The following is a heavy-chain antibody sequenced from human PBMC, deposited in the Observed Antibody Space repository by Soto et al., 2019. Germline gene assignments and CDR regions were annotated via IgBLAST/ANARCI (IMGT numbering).Heavy chain of an antibody. J-gene: IGHJ3*02. CDR2: ISGRGGST. CDR1: GFTFSSFA. V-gene: IGHV3-23*01. D-gene: IGHD3-22*01. CDR3: AKDLFYYDSSDYYQNEAFDM. Sequence: EEQLLESGGGLVQPGGSLRLSCAASGFTFSSFAMSWVRQAPGKGLEWVSAISGRGGSTYYADSVKGRFTISRDNSKNTMYLQMNSLRAEDTAVYYCAKDLFYYDSSDYYQNEAFDMWGQGTMVTVSS.